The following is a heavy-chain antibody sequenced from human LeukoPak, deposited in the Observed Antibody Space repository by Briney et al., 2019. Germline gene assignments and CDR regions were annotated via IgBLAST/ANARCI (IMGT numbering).Heavy chain of an antibody. J-gene: IGHJ4*02. V-gene: IGHV1-46*01. CDR1: GYTFTSYY. D-gene: IGHD7-27*01. CDR2: INPSGGST. CDR3: AVNWGSFGVDY. Sequence: ASVKVSCKASGYTFTSYYIHWVRQAPGQGLEWMGIINPSGGSTSYAQKFQGRVTMTRDTSTSTVYMELSSLRSEDTAVYYCAVNWGSFGVDYWGQGTLVTVSS.